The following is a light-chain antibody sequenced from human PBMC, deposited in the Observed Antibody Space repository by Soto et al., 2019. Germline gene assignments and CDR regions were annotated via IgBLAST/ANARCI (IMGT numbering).Light chain of an antibody. CDR1: QNIDIY. CDR3: QQSRTTPWT. J-gene: IGKJ1*01. Sequence: DIQMTQSPASLSASIGDTVTIACRASQNIDIYLNWYQHKPGTVPKLLSYAASGLQTGVPSRFSGSGSGTDFSLTISSLQPEDFATYYCQQSRTTPWTFGQGTKVDIK. CDR2: AAS. V-gene: IGKV1-39*01.